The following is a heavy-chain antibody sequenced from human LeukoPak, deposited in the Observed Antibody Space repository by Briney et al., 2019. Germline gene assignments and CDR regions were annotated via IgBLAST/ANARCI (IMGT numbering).Heavy chain of an antibody. CDR1: GFTVSYNY. D-gene: IGHD2-15*01. J-gene: IGHJ4*02. CDR2: LYSGGGP. V-gene: IGHV3-53*01. CDR3: ATSRQDFGYSSRFY. Sequence: PGGSLRLSCAASGFTVSYNYMSWVRQAPGKGLEWVSVLYSGGGPYYADSVKGRFTISRDNSKNTLYLQMNSLRAEDTAVYYCATSRQDFGYSSRFYWGQGTLVTVSS.